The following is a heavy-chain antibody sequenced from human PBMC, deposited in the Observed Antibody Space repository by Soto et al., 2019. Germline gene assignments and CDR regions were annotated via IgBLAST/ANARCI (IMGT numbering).Heavy chain of an antibody. J-gene: IGHJ4*02. V-gene: IGHV1-69*01. CDR2: LIPIFGSP. CDR1: GDTFNNYA. CDR3: ARAARCSGGSCYSPFDY. D-gene: IGHD2-15*01. Sequence: QVQLVQSGAEVKKPGSSVKVSCKASGDTFNNYAFSWVRQAPGQGLEWMGGLIPIFGSPDYTQKFQGAVTITADESTSTDYMELSSLRSEDTAVYYCARAARCSGGSCYSPFDYWGQGTLVTVAS.